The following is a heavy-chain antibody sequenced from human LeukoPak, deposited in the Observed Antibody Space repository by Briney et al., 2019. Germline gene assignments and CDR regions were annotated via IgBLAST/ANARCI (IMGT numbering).Heavy chain of an antibody. CDR1: VYTFTIYG. CDR2: ISAYNGNT. CDR3: ARDYDFWSGEPDY. Sequence: ASVKVSFKSSVYTFTIYGISWVRQAPGQGGGWMGWISAYNGNTNYTQKLQGRVTITTDTTTSTAYMELRSLRSDDTAVYYCARDYDFWSGEPDYWGQGTLVTVSS. D-gene: IGHD3-3*01. V-gene: IGHV1-18*01. J-gene: IGHJ4*02.